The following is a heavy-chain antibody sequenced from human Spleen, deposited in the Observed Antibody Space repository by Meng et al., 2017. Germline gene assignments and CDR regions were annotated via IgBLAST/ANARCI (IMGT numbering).Heavy chain of an antibody. V-gene: IGHV4-34*01. Sequence: QGLLKPWGAVLLKPSETLSPTCVVTGVSFSDYYWSWIRQPPGKGLEWIGEINHSGSTNYNPSLESRATISVDTSQNNLSLKLSSVTAADTAVYYCARDRYYDSRGYPPAWGQGTLVTVSS. CDR1: GVSFSDYY. CDR2: INHSGST. J-gene: IGHJ5*02. CDR3: ARDRYYDSRGYPPA. D-gene: IGHD3-22*01.